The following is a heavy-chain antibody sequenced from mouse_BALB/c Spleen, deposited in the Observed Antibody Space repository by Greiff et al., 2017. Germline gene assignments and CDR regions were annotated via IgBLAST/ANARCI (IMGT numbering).Heavy chain of an antibody. V-gene: IGHV5-12-2*01. J-gene: IGHJ4*01. CDR1: GFTFSSYT. D-gene: IGHD3-1*01. CDR2: ISNGGGST. Sequence: EVQLVESGGGLVQPGGSLKLSCAASGFTFSSYTMSWVRQTPEERLEWVAYISNGGGSTYYPDTVKGRFTISRDNSKNTLYLQMSSLKSEDTAMYYCARQRSAGFMDYWGQGTSVTVSS. CDR3: ARQRSAGFMDY.